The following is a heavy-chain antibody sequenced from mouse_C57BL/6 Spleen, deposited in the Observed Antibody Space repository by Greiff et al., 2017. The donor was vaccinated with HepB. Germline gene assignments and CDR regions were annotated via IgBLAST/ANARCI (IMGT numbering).Heavy chain of an antibody. J-gene: IGHJ4*01. D-gene: IGHD2-3*01. CDR3: AREGYYVWDY. CDR2: IYPGDGDT. CDR1: GYAFSSSW. Sequence: QVQLQQSGPELVKPGASVKISCKASGYAFSSSWMNWVKQRPGKGLEWIGRIYPGDGDTNYNGKFKGKATLTADKSSSTAYMQLSSLTSEDSAVYFCAREGYYVWDYWGQGTSVTVSS. V-gene: IGHV1-82*01.